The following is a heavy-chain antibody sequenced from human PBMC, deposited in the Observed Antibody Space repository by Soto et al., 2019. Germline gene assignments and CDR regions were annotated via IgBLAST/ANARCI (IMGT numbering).Heavy chain of an antibody. D-gene: IGHD3-3*01. V-gene: IGHV3-23*01. J-gene: IGHJ4*02. CDR1: ECNSSNHA. Sequence: RHPNTAVECNSSNHAMRRVLQAPGKGLEWVSAISGSGGSTYYADSVKGRFTISRDNSKNTLYLQMNSLRAEDTAVYYCAKDDVSTIFLHWGQGTLVTVSS. CDR3: AKDDVSTIFLH. CDR2: ISGSGGST.